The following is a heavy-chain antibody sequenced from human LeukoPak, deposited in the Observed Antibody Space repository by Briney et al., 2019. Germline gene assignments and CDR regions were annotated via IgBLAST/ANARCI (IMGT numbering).Heavy chain of an antibody. CDR3: AREAYYDYVWGSYRYPFDY. D-gene: IGHD3-16*02. V-gene: IGHV1-2*02. Sequence: ASVKVSCKASGYTFTGYYMHWVRQAPGQGLEWMGWINPNSGGTNYAQKFQGRVTMTRDTSNSTAYMELSRLRSDDTAVYYCAREAYYDYVWGSYRYPFDYWGQGTLVTVSS. J-gene: IGHJ4*02. CDR2: INPNSGGT. CDR1: GYTFTGYY.